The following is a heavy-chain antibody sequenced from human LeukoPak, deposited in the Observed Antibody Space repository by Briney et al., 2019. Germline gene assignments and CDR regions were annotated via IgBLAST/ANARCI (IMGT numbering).Heavy chain of an antibody. CDR3: ATWGGVPAAIISSHNWFDP. V-gene: IGHV3-9*01. Sequence: SLRLSCEASGFSFDDYAMHWVRQAPGRGPEWVSGISWNSGAIGYADSVKGRFTISRDNAKNSLYLQMNSLRAEDTAVYYCATWGGVPAAIISSHNWFDPWGQGTLVTVSS. J-gene: IGHJ5*02. D-gene: IGHD2-2*02. CDR1: GFSFDDYA. CDR2: ISWNSGAI.